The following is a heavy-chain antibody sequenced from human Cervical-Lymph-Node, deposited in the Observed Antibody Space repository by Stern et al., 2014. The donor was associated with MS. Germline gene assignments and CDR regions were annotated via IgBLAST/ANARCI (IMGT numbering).Heavy chain of an antibody. CDR3: AREGVPSALIWYFDL. CDR2: INPSAGSK. CDR1: GYTFSNYY. Sequence: VQLVESGAEVRKPGASVNVSCKASGYTFSNYYIHWVRQAPGQGLEWMGLINPSAGSKSYAQKFQGRITMTRDTSTTTVYMELSSLRSEDTAVYYCAREGVPSALIWYFDLWGRGTLVTVSS. J-gene: IGHJ2*01. D-gene: IGHD2-2*01. V-gene: IGHV1-46*01.